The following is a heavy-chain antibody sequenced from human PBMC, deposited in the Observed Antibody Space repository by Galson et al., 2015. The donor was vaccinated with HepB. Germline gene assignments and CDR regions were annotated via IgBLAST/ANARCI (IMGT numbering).Heavy chain of an antibody. D-gene: IGHD2/OR15-2a*01. Sequence: SLRLSCASSGFTFSNAWMSWVRQAPGKGLEWVARIKSYTNDGTTEYSAPVKGRFTISRDDSKNTLSLQMDSLKTEDTAVYYCSRDSFSWGRGTLVTVSS. CDR1: GFTFSNAW. J-gene: IGHJ4*02. V-gene: IGHV3-15*01. CDR3: SRDSFS. CDR2: IKSYTNDGTT.